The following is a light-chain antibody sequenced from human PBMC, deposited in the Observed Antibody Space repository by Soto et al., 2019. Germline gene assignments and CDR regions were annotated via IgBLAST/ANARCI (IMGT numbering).Light chain of an antibody. CDR2: DVS. Sequence: QSALTQPRSVSGSPGQSVTVSCIGTSSDVGDYNSVSWYQQHPGKAPKLMIYDVSKRPSGVPDRFSGSKSGNTASLTISGLQAEDEADYYCCSYVGIYSDVFGIGTKLTVL. CDR3: CSYVGIYSDV. CDR1: SSDVGDYNS. J-gene: IGLJ1*01. V-gene: IGLV2-11*01.